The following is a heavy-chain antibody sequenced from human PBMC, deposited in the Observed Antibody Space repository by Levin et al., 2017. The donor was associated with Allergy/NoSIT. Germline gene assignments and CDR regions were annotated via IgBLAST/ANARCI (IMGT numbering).Heavy chain of an antibody. V-gene: IGHV3-33*01. J-gene: IGHJ4*02. D-gene: IGHD5-18*01. CDR2: IWYDGSNK. CDR3: ARDSPYSAPDY. Sequence: GESLKISCAASGFTFSSYGMHWVRQAPGKGLEWVAVIWYDGSNKYYADSVKGRFTISRDNSKNTLYLQMNSLRAEDTAVYYCARDSPYSAPDYWGQGTLVTVSS. CDR1: GFTFSSYG.